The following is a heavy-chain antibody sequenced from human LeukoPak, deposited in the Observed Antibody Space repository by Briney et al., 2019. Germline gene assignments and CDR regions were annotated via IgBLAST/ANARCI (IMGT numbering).Heavy chain of an antibody. CDR2: ISSSGSTI. CDR3: AGEQYYDSSGYWGY. D-gene: IGHD3-22*01. J-gene: IGHJ4*02. CDR1: GFTFSDYY. V-gene: IGHV3-11*04. Sequence: GGSLRLSCAASGFTFSDYYMSWIRQAPGKGLEWVSYISSSGSTIYYADSVKGRFTISRDNAKNSLYLQMSSLRAEDTAVYYCAGEQYYDSSGYWGYWGQGTLVTVSS.